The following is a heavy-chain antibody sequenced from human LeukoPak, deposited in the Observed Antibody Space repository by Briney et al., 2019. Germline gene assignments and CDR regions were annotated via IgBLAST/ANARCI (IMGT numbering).Heavy chain of an antibody. CDR3: ARDAYRYYDFWSGYPSYYMDV. CDR1: GFTFSSYA. Sequence: GGSLRLSCAASGFTFSSYAMHWVRQAPGKGLEWVAFIRYDGSNKYYADSVKGRFTISRDNAKNSLYLQMNSLRAEDTAVYYCARDAYRYYDFWSGYPSYYMDVWGKGTTVTVSS. D-gene: IGHD3-3*01. V-gene: IGHV3-30*02. CDR2: IRYDGSNK. J-gene: IGHJ6*03.